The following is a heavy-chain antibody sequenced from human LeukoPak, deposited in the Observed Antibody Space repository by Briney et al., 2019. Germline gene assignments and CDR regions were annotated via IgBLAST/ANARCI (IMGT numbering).Heavy chain of an antibody. J-gene: IGHJ4*02. D-gene: IGHD3-10*01. V-gene: IGHV3-30*02. CDR1: GFTVSSNY. CDR3: AKEPGFGPTNDY. CDR2: IRYDGSNK. Sequence: GGSLRLSCAASGFTVSSNYMSWVRQAPGKGLEWVAFIRYDGSNKYYADSVKGRFTISRDNSKNTLYLQMNSLRAEDTAVYYCAKEPGFGPTNDYWGQGTLVTVSS.